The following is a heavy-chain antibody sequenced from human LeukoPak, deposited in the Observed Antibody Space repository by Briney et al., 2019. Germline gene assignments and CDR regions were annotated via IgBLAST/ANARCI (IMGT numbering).Heavy chain of an antibody. Sequence: GGSLRLSCAASGFPFSTYSMNWVRQAPGKGLEWVSSISSSSTYMYYADSVKGRFTISRDNANNSLYLQMNSLRVEDTAVYYCARERGAGLSSSWVDYWGQGTLVAVSS. CDR3: ARERGAGLSSSWVDY. D-gene: IGHD6-13*01. V-gene: IGHV3-21*01. CDR2: ISSSSTYM. CDR1: GFPFSTYS. J-gene: IGHJ4*02.